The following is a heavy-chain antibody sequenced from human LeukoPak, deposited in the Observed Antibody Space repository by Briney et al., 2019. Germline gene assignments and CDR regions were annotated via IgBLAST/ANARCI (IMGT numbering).Heavy chain of an antibody. CDR3: ARGRYDWNDVEYFDY. J-gene: IGHJ4*02. V-gene: IGHV3-23*01. CDR2: IFGNGRTT. Sequence: PGGSLRLSCAASGFTFSTFAMSWVRQAPGKGLEWVSAIFGNGRTTYYADSVKGRFTISRDNSKNTLYLQMNSLRAEDTAVYYCARGRYDWNDVEYFDYWGQGTLVSVSS. CDR1: GFTFSTFA. D-gene: IGHD1-1*01.